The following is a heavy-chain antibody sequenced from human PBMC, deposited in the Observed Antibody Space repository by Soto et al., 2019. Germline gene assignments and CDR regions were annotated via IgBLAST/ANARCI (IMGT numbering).Heavy chain of an antibody. V-gene: IGHV3-7*01. CDR1: GITFSRYW. D-gene: IGHD3-3*01. Sequence: GGSLRLSCAASGITFSRYWLSWVRQAPGKGLEWVANIKQDGSEKYYVDSVKGRFTISRDNAKNSLYLQMNSLRAEDTAVYYCANNFDFWTGYYYFDYWGQGTPVTVSS. CDR2: IKQDGSEK. J-gene: IGHJ4*02. CDR3: ANNFDFWTGYYYFDY.